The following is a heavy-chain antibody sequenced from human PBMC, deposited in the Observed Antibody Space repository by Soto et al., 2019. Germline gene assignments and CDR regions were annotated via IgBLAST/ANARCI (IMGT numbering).Heavy chain of an antibody. Sequence: PGGSLRLSCAASGFTFSSYAMHWVRQAPGKGLEWVAVISYDGSNKYYADSVKGRFTIPRDNSKNTLYLQMNSLRAEDTAVYYCASFYDSSGYNFDYWGQGTLVTVYS. J-gene: IGHJ4*02. D-gene: IGHD3-22*01. CDR2: ISYDGSNK. CDR3: ASFYDSSGYNFDY. CDR1: GFTFSSYA. V-gene: IGHV3-30-3*01.